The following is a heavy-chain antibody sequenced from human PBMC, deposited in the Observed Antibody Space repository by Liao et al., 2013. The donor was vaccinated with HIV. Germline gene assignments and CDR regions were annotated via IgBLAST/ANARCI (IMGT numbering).Heavy chain of an antibody. CDR2: IYTSGST. Sequence: QVQLQESGPGLVKPSQTLSLTCTVSGDLIRRDNYYWTWIRQPAGKGLEWIGRIYTSGSTNYNPSLKSRVTMSVDTSKNQFSLKLSSVTAADTAVYYCARDRVDCSSTSCARGFDPWGQGTLVTVSS. D-gene: IGHD2-2*01. CDR1: GDLIRRDNYY. J-gene: IGHJ5*02. V-gene: IGHV4-61*02. CDR3: ARDRVDCSSTSCARGFDP.